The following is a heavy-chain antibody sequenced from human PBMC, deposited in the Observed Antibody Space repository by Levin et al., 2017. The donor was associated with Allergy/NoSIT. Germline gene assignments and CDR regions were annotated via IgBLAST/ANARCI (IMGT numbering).Heavy chain of an antibody. V-gene: IGHV3-48*01. CDR1: GFDFNRYS. CDR2: ITGGSDVL. J-gene: IGHJ4*02. CDR3: ARDFHYSFDD. Sequence: PGGSLRLSCAASGFDFNRYSMNWVRQAPGKGLEWVSYITGGSDVLYYADSVEGRFTISRDNAKNSLYLQMNSLRADDTAVYYCARDFHYSFDDWGQGALVTVYS.